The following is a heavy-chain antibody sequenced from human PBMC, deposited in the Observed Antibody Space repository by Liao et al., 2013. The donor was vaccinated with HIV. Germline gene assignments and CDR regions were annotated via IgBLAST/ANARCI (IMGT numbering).Heavy chain of an antibody. J-gene: IGHJ6*03. CDR1: GGSMRTNY. V-gene: IGHV4-59*01. Sequence: QVQLQESGPRLVKPSETLSLTCTVSGGSMRTNYWSWIRQSPGKGLEWIGYIHYSGSTNYIPSLKSRVTIGIDTSKKQFSLKLSSVTAADTAVYYCARGIFNYYYYYMDVWGKGTTVTVSS. CDR2: IHYSGST. CDR3: ARGIFNYYYYYMDV. D-gene: IGHD2/OR15-2a*01.